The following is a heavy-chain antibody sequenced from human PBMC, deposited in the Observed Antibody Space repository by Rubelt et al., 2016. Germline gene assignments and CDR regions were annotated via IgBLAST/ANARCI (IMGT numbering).Heavy chain of an antibody. Sequence: EVQLVESGGGLVQPGGSLRLSCSASGFAFRNYWMHWVRQAPGKGLVWVSRINRDGSWTDYEDSVKGRVNISRANSKSTLYLHMNSLTTYDTAVYYVGKDLVSAKFLPMDSWCRGTLVTVSS. CDR2: INRDGSWT. J-gene: IGHJ4*02. V-gene: IGHV3-74*01. D-gene: IGHD5/OR15-5a*01. CDR3: GKDLVSAKFLPMDS. CDR1: GFAFRNYW.